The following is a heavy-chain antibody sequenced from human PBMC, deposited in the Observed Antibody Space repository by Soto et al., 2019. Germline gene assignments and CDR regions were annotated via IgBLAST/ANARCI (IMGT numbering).Heavy chain of an antibody. D-gene: IGHD5-18*01. CDR3: ARAGYSYGTNYFDY. Sequence: PSETLSLTCTVSGGSISSYYWSWIRQPPGKGLEWIGYIYYSGSTSYNPSLKSRVTISVDTSKNQFSLKLSSVTAADTAVYYCARAGYSYGTNYFDYWGQGTLVTVSS. CDR2: IYYSGST. V-gene: IGHV4-59*01. J-gene: IGHJ4*02. CDR1: GGSISSYY.